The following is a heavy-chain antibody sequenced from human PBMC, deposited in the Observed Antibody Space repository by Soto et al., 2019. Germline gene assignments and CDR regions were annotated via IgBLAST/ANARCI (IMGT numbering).Heavy chain of an antibody. Sequence: QITLKESGPTLVKPTQTLTLTCTFSGFSLSTSGVGVGWIRQPPGKAMEWLAVIYWDDDKRYTPSLKSRLTITKDTSKSQVVLTMTNMDHMDTATYLCKRARGWFGEPKRTFDYWAQGILVTVSA. J-gene: IGHJ4*02. V-gene: IGHV2-5*02. D-gene: IGHD3-10*01. CDR1: GFSLSTSGVG. CDR2: IYWDDDK. CDR3: KRARGWFGEPKRTFDY.